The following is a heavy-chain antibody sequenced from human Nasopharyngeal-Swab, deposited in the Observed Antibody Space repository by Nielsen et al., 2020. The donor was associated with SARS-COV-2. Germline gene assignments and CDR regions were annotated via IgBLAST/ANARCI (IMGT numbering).Heavy chain of an antibody. CDR3: ARHRRDFGSETGASLWGMDL. V-gene: IGHV4-59*08. Sequence: GSLRLSCTVSGVSITSQYWSWIRQPPGKGLEWIGYISHNSGTSYNPSLKSRVTISVDMSKKQFSLNLNSVTAADTAVYYCARHRRDFGSETGASLWGMDLWGQGTTVTVSS. CDR1: GVSITSQY. J-gene: IGHJ6*02. D-gene: IGHD3-3*01. CDR2: ISHNSGT.